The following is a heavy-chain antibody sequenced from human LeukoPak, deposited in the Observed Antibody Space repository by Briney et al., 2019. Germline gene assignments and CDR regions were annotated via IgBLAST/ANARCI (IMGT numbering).Heavy chain of an antibody. J-gene: IGHJ4*02. CDR2: IFYSGST. CDR1: GVSISETTYY. V-gene: IGHV4-39*01. D-gene: IGHD5-18*01. CDR3: ARHPTGDTAMVHLDY. Sequence: SETLSVTCSVSGVSISETTYYWGWIRQPPGKGLEWIGSIFYSGSTYYNPSLKSRVTISVDTSNNQFSLKLSSVTAADTAVYYCARHPTGDTAMVHLDYWGQGTLVTVS.